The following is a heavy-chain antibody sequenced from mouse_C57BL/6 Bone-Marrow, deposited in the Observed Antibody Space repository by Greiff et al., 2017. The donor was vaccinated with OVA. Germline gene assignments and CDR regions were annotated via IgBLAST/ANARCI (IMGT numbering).Heavy chain of an antibody. D-gene: IGHD1-1*01. Sequence: VKVVESGAELARPGASVKMSCKASGYTFTSYTMHWVKQRPGQGLEWIGYINPSSGYTKYNQKFKDKATLTADKSSSTAYMQLSSLTSEDSAVYYCARSGARGSTWFAYWGQGTLVTVSA. J-gene: IGHJ3*01. CDR3: ARSGARGSTWFAY. CDR1: GYTFTSYT. V-gene: IGHV1-4*01. CDR2: INPSSGYT.